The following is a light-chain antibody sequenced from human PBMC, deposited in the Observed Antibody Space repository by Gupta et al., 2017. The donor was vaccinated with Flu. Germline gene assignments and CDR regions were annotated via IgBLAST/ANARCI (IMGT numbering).Light chain of an antibody. Sequence: QSALTQPPSVSGSPGQSITISCTETSSDVGAYNYVSWYQQRPGKAPKLMIYAVSNRPSGVSNRFSGSKSGNTASLTISGLQAEDEADYYCSSYTSGSAIIVVFGGGTKLTFL. CDR2: AVS. CDR1: SSDVGAYNY. V-gene: IGLV2-14*01. J-gene: IGLJ2*01. CDR3: SSYTSGSAIIVV.